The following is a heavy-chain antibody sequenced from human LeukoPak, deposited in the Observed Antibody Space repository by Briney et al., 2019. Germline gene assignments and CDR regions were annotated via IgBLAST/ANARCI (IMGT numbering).Heavy chain of an antibody. CDR3: ATDLGYCSSTSCYSIG. J-gene: IGHJ4*02. Sequence: ASVKVSCKXSGYTLTELSMHWVRQAPRKGLEWMGRFDPEDGETIYAQKFQGRVTMTEDTSTDTAYMELSSLRSEDTAVYYCATDLGYCSSTSCYSIGWGQGTLVTVSS. D-gene: IGHD2-2*01. V-gene: IGHV1-24*01. CDR2: FDPEDGET. CDR1: GYTLTELS.